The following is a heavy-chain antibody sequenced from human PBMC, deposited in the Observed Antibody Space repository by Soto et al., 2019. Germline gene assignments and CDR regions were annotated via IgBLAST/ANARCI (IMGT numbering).Heavy chain of an antibody. V-gene: IGHV3-33*01. CDR1: GFTFSSYG. D-gene: IGHD2-15*01. J-gene: IGHJ4*02. CDR2: IWYDGSNK. Sequence: QVQLVESGGGVVLPGRSLRLSCAASGFTFSSYGMHWVRQAPGKGLEWVAVIWYDGSNKYYADSVKGRFTISRDNSKNTLYLQMNSLRAEDTAVYYCARGYCSGGSCYNSDYWGQGTLVTVSS. CDR3: ARGYCSGGSCYNSDY.